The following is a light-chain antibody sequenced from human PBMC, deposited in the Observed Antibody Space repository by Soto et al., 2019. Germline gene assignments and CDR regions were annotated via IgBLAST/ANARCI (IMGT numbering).Light chain of an antibody. J-gene: IGKJ1*01. V-gene: IGKV3-15*01. Sequence: TMYKATLSVFPGERATLSCRASQSVATNLAWYQQRPGQAPRLLIYGASKRAIGLPARFSGSGSGTEFTLTITILQSEDFAVYCCQQYNKLPQPFGHVT. CDR3: QQYNKLPQP. CDR2: GAS. CDR1: QSVATN.